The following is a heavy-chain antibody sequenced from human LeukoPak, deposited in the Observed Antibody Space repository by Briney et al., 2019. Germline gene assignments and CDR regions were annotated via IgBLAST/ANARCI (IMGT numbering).Heavy chain of an antibody. V-gene: IGHV4-4*07. J-gene: IGHJ5*02. CDR2: IYTSGST. CDR3: ATEQYYHTSGYYYNWFDP. D-gene: IGHD3-22*01. CDR1: GGSISSYY. Sequence: SETLSLTCTVSGGSISSYYWSWIRQPAGKGLEWIGRIYTSGSTNYNPSLKSRVTMSVDTSKNQFSLKLSSVTAADTAVYYCATEQYYHTSGYYYNWFDPWGQRTLVTVSS.